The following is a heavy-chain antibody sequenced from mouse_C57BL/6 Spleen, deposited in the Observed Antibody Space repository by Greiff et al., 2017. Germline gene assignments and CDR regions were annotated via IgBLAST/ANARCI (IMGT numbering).Heavy chain of an antibody. CDR1: GYTFTDYY. D-gene: IGHD2-4*01. V-gene: IGHV1-26*01. J-gene: IGHJ4*01. Sequence: EVQLQQSGPELVKPGASVKISCKASGYTFTDYYMNWVKQSHGKSLEWIGDINPNNGGTSYNQKFKGKATLTVDKSASTAYMELRSLTSEDSAVYYCARGDYGGYYAMDYWGQGTSVTVSS. CDR3: ARGDYGGYYAMDY. CDR2: INPNNGGT.